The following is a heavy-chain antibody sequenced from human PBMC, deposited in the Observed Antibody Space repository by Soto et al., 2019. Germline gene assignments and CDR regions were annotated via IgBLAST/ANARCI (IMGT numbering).Heavy chain of an antibody. CDR3: YSSGW. CDR1: GGTFSTYA. CDR2: ISDDGITK. Sequence: QVQLVQSGAEVKKPESSVKVSCKAPGGTFSTYAMHWVRQAPGKGLEWVAVISDDGITKYYADSVKGRFPISRDKSKNTLYLEMNSLRAEDTAVYYGYSSGWWGQGTLVTVSS. D-gene: IGHD6-19*01. V-gene: IGHV3-30*03. J-gene: IGHJ4*02.